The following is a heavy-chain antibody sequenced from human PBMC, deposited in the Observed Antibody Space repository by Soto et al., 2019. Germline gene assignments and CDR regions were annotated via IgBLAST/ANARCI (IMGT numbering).Heavy chain of an antibody. Sequence: ASVKVSCKASGYTFTSYGISWVRQAPGQGLEWMGWISAYNGNANYAQKLQGRVTMTTDTSTSTAYMELRSLRSDDTAVYYCARDLRYCSSTSCYVYGSYYGSWGQGTLVTVSS. CDR1: GYTFTSYG. D-gene: IGHD2-2*01. CDR3: ARDLRYCSSTSCYVYGSYYGS. CDR2: ISAYNGNA. V-gene: IGHV1-18*01. J-gene: IGHJ5*02.